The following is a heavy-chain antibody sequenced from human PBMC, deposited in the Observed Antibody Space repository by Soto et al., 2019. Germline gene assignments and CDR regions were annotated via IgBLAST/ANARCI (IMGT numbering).Heavy chain of an antibody. CDR1: GYTFTSYD. Sequence: ASVKVSCKASGYTFTSYDINWVRQATGQGLEWMGWMNPNSGNTGYAQKFQGRVTMTRNTSISTAYMELSSLRSEDTAVYYCARANMITFGGLPDYWGQGTLVTVPQ. J-gene: IGHJ4*02. D-gene: IGHD3-16*01. CDR3: ARANMITFGGLPDY. CDR2: MNPNSGNT. V-gene: IGHV1-8*01.